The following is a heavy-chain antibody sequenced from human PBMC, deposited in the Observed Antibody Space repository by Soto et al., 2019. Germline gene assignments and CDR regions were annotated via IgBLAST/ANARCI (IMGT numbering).Heavy chain of an antibody. J-gene: IGHJ4*02. V-gene: IGHV1-3*01. D-gene: IGHD3-16*02. CDR1: GYTFTSYA. CDR3: ARLMITFGGVIVFFDY. CDR2: INAGNGNT. Sequence: QVQLVQSGAEVKKPGASVKVSRKASGYTFTSYAMHWVRQAPGQRLEWMGWINAGNGNTKYSQKFQGRVTITRDTSASTAYMELSSLRSEDTAVYYCARLMITFGGVIVFFDYWGQGTLVTVSS.